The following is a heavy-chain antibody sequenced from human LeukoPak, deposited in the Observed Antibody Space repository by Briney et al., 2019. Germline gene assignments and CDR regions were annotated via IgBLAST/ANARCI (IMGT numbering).Heavy chain of an antibody. CDR2: IYYSGST. J-gene: IGHJ3*02. CDR3: AREADDAFDI. Sequence: PSETLSLTCTVSGGSISSYYWSWIRQPPGKGLEWIGYIYYSGSTNYNPSLKSRVTISVDTSKNQFSLKLSSATAADTAVYYCAREADDAFDIWGQGTMVTVSS. V-gene: IGHV4-59*01. CDR1: GGSISSYY.